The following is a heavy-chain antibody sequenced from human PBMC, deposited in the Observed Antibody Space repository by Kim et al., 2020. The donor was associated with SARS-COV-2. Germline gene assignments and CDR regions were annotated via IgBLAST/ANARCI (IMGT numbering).Heavy chain of an antibody. CDR1: GFTFSSYA. J-gene: IGHJ4*01. V-gene: IGHV3-30-3*01. Sequence: GGSLRLSCAASGFTFSSYAMHWVRQAPGKGLEWVAVISYDGSNKYYADSVKGRFTISRDNSKNTLYLQMNSLRAEDTAVYYCASPPVRVSRAGAIDYWG. D-gene: IGHD6-19*01. CDR3: ASPPVRVSRAGAIDY. CDR2: ISYDGSNK.